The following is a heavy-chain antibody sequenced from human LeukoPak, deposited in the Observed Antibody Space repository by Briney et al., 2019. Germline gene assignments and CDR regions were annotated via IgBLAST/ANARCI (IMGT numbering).Heavy chain of an antibody. CDR2: ISGSGGST. CDR1: GFTFSSYA. V-gene: IGHV3-23*01. D-gene: IGHD6-13*01. J-gene: IGHJ4*02. Sequence: GGSLRLSCAASGFTFSSYAMSWVRQAPGKGLEWVSAISGSGGSTCYADSVKGRFTISRDNSKNTLYLQMNSLRAEDTAVYYCAKDQQQPRAFDYWGQGTLVTVSS. CDR3: AKDQQQPRAFDY.